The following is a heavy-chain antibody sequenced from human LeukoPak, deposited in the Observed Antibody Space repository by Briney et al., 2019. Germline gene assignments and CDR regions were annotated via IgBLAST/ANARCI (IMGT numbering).Heavy chain of an antibody. CDR1: GYIFTSYW. J-gene: IGHJ3*02. V-gene: IGHV5-51*01. D-gene: IGHD3-16*02. CDR2: IYPGDSNT. CDR3: ARTILIYDYVWGSYRYDAFDI. Sequence: GESLKISCKGSGYIFTSYWIGWVRQMPGKGLEWVGIIYPGDSNTRYSPSFQGQVTISADKSISTAYLQWSSLKASDTAMYYCARTILIYDYVWGSYRYDAFDIWGQGTMVTVSS.